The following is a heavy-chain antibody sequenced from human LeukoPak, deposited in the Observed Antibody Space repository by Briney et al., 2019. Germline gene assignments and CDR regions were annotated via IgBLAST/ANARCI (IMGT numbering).Heavy chain of an antibody. Sequence: SSETLSLTCTVSGGSISSYYWSWIRQPPGKGLEWIGYIYYSGSTNYNPSLKSRVTISVDTSKNQFSLKLSSVTAADTAVYYCASQKEYYYDSSGHIDYWGQGTLVTASS. CDR2: IYYSGST. V-gene: IGHV4-59*08. D-gene: IGHD3-22*01. J-gene: IGHJ4*02. CDR1: GGSISSYY. CDR3: ASQKEYYYDSSGHIDY.